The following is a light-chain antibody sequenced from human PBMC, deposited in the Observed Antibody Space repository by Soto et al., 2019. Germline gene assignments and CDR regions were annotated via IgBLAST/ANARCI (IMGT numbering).Light chain of an antibody. V-gene: IGKV3-11*01. J-gene: IGKJ4*01. CDR1: QSVSSY. CDR2: DAS. Sequence: EIVLTQSPATLSLSPGERATLSCRASQSVSSYLAWYQHKPGQAPRLLIYDASTRATGIPARFSGSGSGTDFTLTSSRLEPGDFAVYYCLQYYDWPLTFGGGTKVEIK. CDR3: LQYYDWPLT.